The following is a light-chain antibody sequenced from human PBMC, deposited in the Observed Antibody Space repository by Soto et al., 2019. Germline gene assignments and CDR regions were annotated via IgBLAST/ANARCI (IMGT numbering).Light chain of an antibody. CDR3: QEYNSYHRT. CDR1: QSISSW. J-gene: IGKJ1*01. Sequence: DIQMTQSPSTLSASVGDRVTITCRASQSISSWLAWYQQKPGKAPKLLIYKASSLESGVPSRFSGSGSGTEFTPTISRLQHDDFATYYCQEYNSYHRTFDQGTQVDIK. V-gene: IGKV1-5*03. CDR2: KAS.